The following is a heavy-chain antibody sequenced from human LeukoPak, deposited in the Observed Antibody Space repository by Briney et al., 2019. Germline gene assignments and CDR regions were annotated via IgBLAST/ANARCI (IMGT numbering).Heavy chain of an antibody. CDR2: IWYDGSNK. D-gene: IGHD2-15*01. CDR1: GFTFSSYG. Sequence: GGSLRLSCAASGFTFSSYGMHWVRQAPGKGLEWVAVIWYDGSNKYYADSVKGRFTISRDNSKNTLYLQMNSLRAEDTAVYYCARAGSLRYCSGGSCYSVLGHFDYWGQGTWSPSPQ. V-gene: IGHV3-33*01. CDR3: ARAGSLRYCSGGSCYSVLGHFDY. J-gene: IGHJ4*02.